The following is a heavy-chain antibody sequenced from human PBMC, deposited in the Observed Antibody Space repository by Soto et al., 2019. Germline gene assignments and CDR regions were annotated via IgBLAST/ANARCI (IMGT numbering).Heavy chain of an antibody. J-gene: IGHJ6*02. D-gene: IGHD5-18*01. CDR3: ARGEDGYNYYYYYGMDV. V-gene: IGHV1-69*13. CDR1: GGTFSSYA. CDR2: IIPIFGTA. Sequence: SVKVSCKASGGTFSSYAISWVRQAPGQGLEWMGGIIPIFGTANYAQKFQGRVTITADESTSTAYMELSSLRSEDTAVYYCARGEDGYNYYYYYGMDVCGQVTTFTVPS.